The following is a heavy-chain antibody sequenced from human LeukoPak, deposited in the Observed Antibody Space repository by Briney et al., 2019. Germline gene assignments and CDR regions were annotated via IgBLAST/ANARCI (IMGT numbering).Heavy chain of an antibody. Sequence: PSETLSLTWTVSGGSISSYYWSWIRQPPGKGLEWIGYIYYSGSTNYNPSLKSRVTISVDTSKNQFSLKLSSVTAADTAVYHCARAGYDFWSGYEFDYWGQGTLVTVSS. CDR2: IYYSGST. J-gene: IGHJ4*02. D-gene: IGHD3-3*01. V-gene: IGHV4-59*01. CDR1: GGSISSYY. CDR3: ARAGYDFWSGYEFDY.